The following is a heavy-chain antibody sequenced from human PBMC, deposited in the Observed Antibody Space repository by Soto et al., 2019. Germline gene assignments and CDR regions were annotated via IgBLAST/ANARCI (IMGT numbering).Heavy chain of an antibody. CDR2: IIPIFGTA. CDR1: GGTFSSYA. CDR3: APTVDTAMVYYYYYGMDV. J-gene: IGHJ6*02. V-gene: IGHV1-69*01. D-gene: IGHD5-18*01. Sequence: QVQLVQSGAEVKKPGSSVKVSCKASGGTFSSYAISWVRQAPGQGLEWMGGIIPIFGTANYAQKFQGRVTITADESTSTAYMELSSLRSEDTSVHYCAPTVDTAMVYYYYYGMDVWGQGTTVTVSS.